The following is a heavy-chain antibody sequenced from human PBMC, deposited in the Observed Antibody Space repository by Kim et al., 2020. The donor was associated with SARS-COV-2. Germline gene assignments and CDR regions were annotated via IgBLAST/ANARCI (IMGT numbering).Heavy chain of an antibody. CDR3: ARAAAGFWFDP. V-gene: IGHV1-69*01. Sequence: TEKQAPRCQSRGTITADESTSTAYMELSSLRSEDTAVYYCARAAAGFWFDPWGQGTLVTVSS. CDR2: TE. J-gene: IGHJ5*02. D-gene: IGHD6-13*01.